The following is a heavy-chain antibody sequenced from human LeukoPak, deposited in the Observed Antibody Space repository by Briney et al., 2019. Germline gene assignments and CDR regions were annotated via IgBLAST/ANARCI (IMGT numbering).Heavy chain of an antibody. Sequence: SVKVSCKASGGTFSSYAISWVRQAPGQGLEWMGRIIPILGIANYAQKFQGRVTITADKSTSTAYMELSSLRSEDTAVYYCARVAGDYGDYEYYYYYGMDVWGQGTTVTVSS. V-gene: IGHV1-69*04. D-gene: IGHD4-17*01. CDR1: GGTFSSYA. J-gene: IGHJ6*02. CDR2: IIPILGIA. CDR3: ARVAGDYGDYEYYYYYGMDV.